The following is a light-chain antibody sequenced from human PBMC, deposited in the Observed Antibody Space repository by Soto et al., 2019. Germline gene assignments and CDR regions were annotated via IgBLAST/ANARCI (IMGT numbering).Light chain of an antibody. J-gene: IGKJ2*01. Sequence: EIVMTQSPASLSGSPGDGATLSCRARQSVASNVAWYQQKPGQGPRLLIHGATTRAVGVPARFSGSGSGTDFTLTINGLQSEDFAIYYCQQYHNWPPQYTFGQGTKLQI. CDR2: GAT. CDR1: QSVASN. CDR3: QQYHNWPPQYT. V-gene: IGKV3-15*01.